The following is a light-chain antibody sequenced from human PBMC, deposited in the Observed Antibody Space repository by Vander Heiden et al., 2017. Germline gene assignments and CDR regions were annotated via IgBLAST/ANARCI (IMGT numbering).Light chain of an antibody. CDR2: DVS. V-gene: IGLV2-14*01. CDR1: SSDIGGYDY. Sequence: SALTPPASVSVSPGPSITISCTGTSSDIGGYDYVAWYQQHPGKAPKLMMYDVSNRPSGVSNRFSGSKSGNTASLTISGLQAEDETDYYCSSYTSSSTFVFGSGTKVTVL. CDR3: SSYTSSSTFV. J-gene: IGLJ1*01.